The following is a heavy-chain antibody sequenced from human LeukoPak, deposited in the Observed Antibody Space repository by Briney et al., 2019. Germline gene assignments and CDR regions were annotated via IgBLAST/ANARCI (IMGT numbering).Heavy chain of an antibody. V-gene: IGHV4-39*07. D-gene: IGHD5-18*01. Sequence: SETLSLTCTVSGGSISSSSYYWGWIRQPPGKGLEWIGSIYYSGSTNYNPSLKSRVTISVDTSKNQFSLKLSSVTAADTAVYYCARGTQLWSFDYWGQGTLVTVSS. CDR3: ARGTQLWSFDY. J-gene: IGHJ4*02. CDR1: GGSISSSSYY. CDR2: IYYSGST.